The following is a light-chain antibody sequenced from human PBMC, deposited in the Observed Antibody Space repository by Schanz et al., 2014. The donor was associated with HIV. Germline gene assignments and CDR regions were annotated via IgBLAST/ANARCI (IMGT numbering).Light chain of an antibody. CDR3: QQYSYFST. CDR2: QAS. CDR1: QTIGRL. Sequence: IQMTQSPSTVSTSVGDRVTITCRASQTIGRLLAWYQQKPGRAPKLLIYQASILETGVPSRFSGSGSGTSFPLTISSLQPDDFATYYCQQYSYFSTFGQGTKVEIK. V-gene: IGKV1-5*03. J-gene: IGKJ1*01.